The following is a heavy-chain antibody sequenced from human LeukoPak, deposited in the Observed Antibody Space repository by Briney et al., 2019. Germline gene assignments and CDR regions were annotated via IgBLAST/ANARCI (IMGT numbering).Heavy chain of an antibody. J-gene: IGHJ6*02. CDR3: TRDPVMIEGV. CDR1: GFIIGYYT. CDR2: IRNKADGGTT. D-gene: IGHD3-16*01. V-gene: IGHV3-49*02. Sequence: GESLRFCCRCCGFIIGYYTMTWIHLAAGKVLELVGLIRNKADGGTTEFAASVKDRFTISRDDSKSIAYLHMNSLKIEDAGVYYCTRDPVMIEGVWGQGTTVIVSS.